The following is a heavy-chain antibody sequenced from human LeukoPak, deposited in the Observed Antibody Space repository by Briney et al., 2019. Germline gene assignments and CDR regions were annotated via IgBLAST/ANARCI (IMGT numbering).Heavy chain of an antibody. J-gene: IGHJ3*02. CDR3: ARGARMDIVVVVATMGAGDAFDI. V-gene: IGHV1-2*02. Sequence: ASVKVSCKASGYTFTGYYMHWVRQAPGQGLEWMGWINPNSGGTNYAQKFRGRVTMTRDTSISTAYMELSRLRSDDTAVYYCARGARMDIVVVVATMGAGDAFDIWGQGTMVTVSS. CDR1: GYTFTGYY. CDR2: INPNSGGT. D-gene: IGHD2-15*01.